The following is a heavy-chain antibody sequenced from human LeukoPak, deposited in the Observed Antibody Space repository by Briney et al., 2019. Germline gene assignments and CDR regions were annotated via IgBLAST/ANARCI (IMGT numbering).Heavy chain of an antibody. D-gene: IGHD5-18*01. CDR3: ARAEGGYSYGHYYYYGMDV. J-gene: IGHJ6*04. CDR2: IYYSGST. CDR1: GGSISSYY. Sequence: SETLSLTCTVSGGSISSYYWSWIRQPPGKGLEWIGYIYYSGSTNYNPSLKSRVTISVDMSKNQFSLKLSSVTAADTAVYYCARAEGGYSYGHYYYYGMDVWGKGTTVTVSS. V-gene: IGHV4-59*01.